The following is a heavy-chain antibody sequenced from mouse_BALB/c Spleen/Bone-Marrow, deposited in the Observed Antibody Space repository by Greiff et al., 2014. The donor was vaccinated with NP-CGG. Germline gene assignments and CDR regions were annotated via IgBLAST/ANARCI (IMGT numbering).Heavy chain of an antibody. J-gene: IGHJ4*01. CDR2: IHYSGGT. CDR3: ARWNGYYAMDY. Sequence: EVMLVESGPALVKPSQSLSLTCTVTGYSITSGYSWHWIRQFPGNTLEWMGYIHYSGGTNYNPSLKSRISITRDKSKNQFFLQLNSVTTEDTATYYCARWNGYYAMDYWGQGTSVTVSS. V-gene: IGHV3-1*02. CDR1: GYSITSGYS. D-gene: IGHD1-2*01.